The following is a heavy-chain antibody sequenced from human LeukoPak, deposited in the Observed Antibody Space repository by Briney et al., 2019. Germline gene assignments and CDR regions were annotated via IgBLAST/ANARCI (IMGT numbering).Heavy chain of an antibody. V-gene: IGHV4-34*01. CDR1: GGSFSGYY. J-gene: IGHJ3*02. D-gene: IGHD1-26*01. CDR2: INHSGST. CDR3: ATSAGWELLPFAFDI. Sequence: SETLSLTCAVYGGSFSGYYWSWIRQPPGKGLEWIGEINHSGSTNYNPSLKSRVTISVDTSKNQFSLKLSSVTAADTAVYYCATSAGWELLPFAFDIWGQGTMVTVSS.